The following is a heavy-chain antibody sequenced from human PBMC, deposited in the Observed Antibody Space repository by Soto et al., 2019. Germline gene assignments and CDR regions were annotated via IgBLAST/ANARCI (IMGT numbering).Heavy chain of an antibody. CDR3: ARHMWDLVEPLVDT. CDR2: ISGSGTTT. J-gene: IGHJ5*02. CDR1: GFTFSTFG. D-gene: IGHD1-1*01. Sequence: VQLVESGGGLVQPGGSLRLSCAVSGFTFSTFGMSWVRQPPGKGLEGVSMISGSGTTTYDPDSGKGRFTISRDNSRNTLYLQVNSLRAEDTAVYYGARHMWDLVEPLVDTWGQGTRVTVSP. V-gene: IGHV3-23*04.